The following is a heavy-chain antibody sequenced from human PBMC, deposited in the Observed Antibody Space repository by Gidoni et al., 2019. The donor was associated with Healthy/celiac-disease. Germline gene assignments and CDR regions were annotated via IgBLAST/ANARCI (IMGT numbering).Heavy chain of an antibody. Sequence: QVQLQQWGAGMLKPSETLSLTCAVDGGSFRGYYWSWIRQPPGKGLEWIGEIYHSGSTNYHPSLTSRVTISVDTSKNQFSLKLSSVTAADTAVYYCARGYRSGWYFERRGVWFDPWGQGTLVTVSS. V-gene: IGHV4-34*01. CDR2: IYHSGST. CDR1: GGSFRGYY. D-gene: IGHD6-19*01. CDR3: ARGYRSGWYFERRGVWFDP. J-gene: IGHJ5*02.